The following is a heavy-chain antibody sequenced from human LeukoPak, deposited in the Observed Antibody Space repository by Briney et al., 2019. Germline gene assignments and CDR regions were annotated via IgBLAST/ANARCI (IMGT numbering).Heavy chain of an antibody. Sequence: GGSLRLSCAASGFTFSSYSMNWVRQAPGKGLEWVSSISSSSSYIYYADSVKGRFTISRDNAKNSLYLQMNSLRAEDTALYYCAKDIGRYFDWLGASGAFDIWGQGTMVTVSS. V-gene: IGHV3-21*04. CDR3: AKDIGRYFDWLGASGAFDI. CDR1: GFTFSSYS. J-gene: IGHJ3*02. D-gene: IGHD3-9*01. CDR2: ISSSSSYI.